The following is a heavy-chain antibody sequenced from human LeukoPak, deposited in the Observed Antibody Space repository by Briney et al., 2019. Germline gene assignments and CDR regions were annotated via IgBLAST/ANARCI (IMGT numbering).Heavy chain of an antibody. V-gene: IGHV1-18*01. CDR1: GYTFTSYG. CDR2: ISAYNGNT. Sequence: ASVKVSCKASGYTFTSYGISWVRQAPGQGLEWMGWISAYNGNTNYAQKLQGRVTMTTDTSTSTAYMELRSLRSDDTAVYYCARDSTLKEHYYYYGMDIWGQGTTVTVSS. CDR3: ARDSTLKEHYYYYGMDI. J-gene: IGHJ6*02. D-gene: IGHD2-21*01.